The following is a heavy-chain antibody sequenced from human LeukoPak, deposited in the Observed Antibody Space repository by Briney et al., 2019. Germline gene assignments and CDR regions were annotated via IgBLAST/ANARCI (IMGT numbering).Heavy chain of an antibody. CDR3: ARSGSLRWLQSDAFDI. J-gene: IGHJ3*02. CDR1: GFTFSSYD. CDR2: IGSAGDT. V-gene: IGHV3-13*01. Sequence: GGSLRLSCAASGFTFSSYDMHRVRQATGKGLEWVSAIGSAGDTYYPGSVKGRFTISRENAKNSLYLQMNSLRAGDTAVYYCARSGSLRWLQSDAFDIWGQGTTVTVSS. D-gene: IGHD5-24*01.